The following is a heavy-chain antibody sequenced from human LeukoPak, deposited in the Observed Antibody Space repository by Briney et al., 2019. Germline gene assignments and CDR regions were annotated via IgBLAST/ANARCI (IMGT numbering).Heavy chain of an antibody. CDR1: GYTFTAYY. J-gene: IGHJ1*01. D-gene: IGHD4-17*01. CDR3: ARGLGRSNDYGDYGDFQH. CDR2: INPNSGAT. V-gene: IGHV1-2*02. Sequence: ASVKVSCKASGYTFTAYYIHWLRQAPGQGLEWMGWINPNSGATNYAQKFQDRVTVTRDTSVGTAYMELRSLRSDDAAVYYCARGLGRSNDYGDYGDFQHWGQGTLVTVSS.